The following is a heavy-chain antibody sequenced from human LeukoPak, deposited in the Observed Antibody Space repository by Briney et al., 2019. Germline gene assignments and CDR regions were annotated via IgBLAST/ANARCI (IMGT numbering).Heavy chain of an antibody. CDR2: MNPNSGNT. J-gene: IGHJ6*03. D-gene: IGHD3-3*01. V-gene: IGHV1-8*01. CDR3: ARGAGVVPSYYYMDV. Sequence: ASVKVSCTASGYTFTSYDINWVRQATGQGLEWMGWMNPNSGNTGYAQKFQGRVTMTRNTSISTAYMELSSLRSEDTAVYYCARGAGVVPSYYYMDVWGKGTTVTVSS. CDR1: GYTFTSYD.